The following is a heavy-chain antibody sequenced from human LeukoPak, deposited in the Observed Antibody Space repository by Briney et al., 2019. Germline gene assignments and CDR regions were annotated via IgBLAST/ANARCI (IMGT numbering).Heavy chain of an antibody. D-gene: IGHD1-26*01. J-gene: IGHJ4*02. V-gene: IGHV3-20*01. CDR1: GFTFDDYG. Sequence: GGSLRLSCAASGFTFDDYGMSWVRQAPGKGLEWVSGINWNGGSTGYADSVKGRFTISRDNAKYSLYLQMNSLRAEDTALYHCARDLSGSYSDYWGQGTLVTVSS. CDR2: INWNGGST. CDR3: ARDLSGSYSDY.